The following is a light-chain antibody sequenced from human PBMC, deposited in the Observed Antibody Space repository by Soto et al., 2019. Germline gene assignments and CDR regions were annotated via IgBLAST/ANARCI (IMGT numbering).Light chain of an antibody. V-gene: IGLV3-1*01. J-gene: IGLJ2*01. CDR2: QDS. Sequence: SYELTQPPSVSVSPGQTASITCSGDKLGDKYACWYQQKPGQSPVVAIYQDSKRPSGIPERFSGSNSGNTATLTISGTQAMDEADYYCQAWDSSTAVVFGGGTKLTVL. CDR1: KLGDKY. CDR3: QAWDSSTAVV.